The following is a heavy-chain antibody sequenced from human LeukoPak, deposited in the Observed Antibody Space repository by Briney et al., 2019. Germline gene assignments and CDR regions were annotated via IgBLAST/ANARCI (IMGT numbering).Heavy chain of an antibody. CDR3: AREVYFYGDSAMEGGFDI. Sequence: GGSLRLSCVASGFTFRDSYMNWIRQAPGKGLEWISYITSSGTTMYYADSVRGRFTISRDNAKNPLHLQMNSLRDEDTAVYYCAREVYFYGDSAMEGGFDIWGQGTMVTVS. CDR1: GFTFRDSY. J-gene: IGHJ3*02. CDR2: ITSSGTTM. D-gene: IGHD3-10*01. V-gene: IGHV3-11*04.